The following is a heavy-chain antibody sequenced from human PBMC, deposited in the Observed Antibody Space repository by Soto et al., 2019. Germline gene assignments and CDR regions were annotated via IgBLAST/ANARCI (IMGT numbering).Heavy chain of an antibody. D-gene: IGHD2-15*01. J-gene: IGHJ3*02. V-gene: IGHV3-9*01. CDR1: GFTFDDYA. CDR2: ISWNSGSI. Sequence: SLRLSCAASGFTFDDYAIHCVRQAPRKGLEWVSGISWNSGSIGYADSVKGRFTISRDNAKNSLYLQMNSLRAEDTALYYCAKGYCSGGRCYVPGAFDIWGQGTMVTVSS. CDR3: AKGYCSGGRCYVPGAFDI.